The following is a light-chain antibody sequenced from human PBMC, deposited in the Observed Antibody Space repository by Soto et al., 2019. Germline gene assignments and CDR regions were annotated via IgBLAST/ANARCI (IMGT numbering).Light chain of an antibody. J-gene: IGKJ4*01. CDR1: QDISSY. CDR2: DAA. Sequence: DIQMTQSPPSLSASVGDRVTITCQASQDISSYLNWYQQKPGEAPKLLIYDAANLQPGVPSRISGGGSGTYFTFIISSLQPEDIATYYCQQFDNFPLTFGGGTKAEIK. CDR3: QQFDNFPLT. V-gene: IGKV1-33*01.